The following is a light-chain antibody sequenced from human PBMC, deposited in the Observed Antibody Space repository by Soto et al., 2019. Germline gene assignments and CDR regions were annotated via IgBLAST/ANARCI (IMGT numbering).Light chain of an antibody. CDR3: QQLNGSPWT. V-gene: IGKV1-9*01. J-gene: IGKJ1*01. CDR2: GAS. Sequence: IQLTQSPSSLSASVEDRVTITCRASPAIASFLAWYQQKPGTAPKLLIYGASTLQSGVPSRFSGSRSGTDYTLTIGSLQPEDFATYYCQQLNGSPWTFGQGTKVEV. CDR1: PAIASF.